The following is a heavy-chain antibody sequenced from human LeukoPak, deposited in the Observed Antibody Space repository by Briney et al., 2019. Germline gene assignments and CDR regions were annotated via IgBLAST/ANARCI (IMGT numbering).Heavy chain of an antibody. CDR2: IYPGNYDI. Sequence: GESLKISCKASGYNFTTYWIGWVRQMPGKGLEWMGIIYPGNYDIRYSPSFQGQVTISADKSISTAYLQWSSLKASDTAMYYCARHCSSTSCYGYYFDYWGQGTLVSV. CDR3: ARHCSSTSCYGYYFDY. CDR1: GYNFTTYW. D-gene: IGHD2-2*01. J-gene: IGHJ4*02. V-gene: IGHV5-51*01.